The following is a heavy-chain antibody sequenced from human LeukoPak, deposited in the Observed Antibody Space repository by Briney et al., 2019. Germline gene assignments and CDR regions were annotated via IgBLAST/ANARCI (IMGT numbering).Heavy chain of an antibody. J-gene: IGHJ4*02. CDR2: ISDNGGST. CDR1: GFILRSHA. V-gene: IGHV3-64D*06. D-gene: IGHD1-1*01. CDR3: VKDNEAGGSPFDR. Sequence: GGSLRLSCSASGFILRSHAMHWVRHAPGKGLEYVSRISDNGGSTYYADSMKGRFTISRDNSKNTLYLQMSSLRAVDTAVYYCVKDNEAGGSPFDRWGQGTLVTVSS.